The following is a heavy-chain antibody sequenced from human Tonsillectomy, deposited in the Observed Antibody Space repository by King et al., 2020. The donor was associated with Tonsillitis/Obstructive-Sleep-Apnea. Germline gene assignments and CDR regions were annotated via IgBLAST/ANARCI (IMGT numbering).Heavy chain of an antibody. Sequence: LQLQESGPGLVKPSETLSLTCTVSGGSIRSSNYHWGWIRQPPGKGLEWIGSIYNSDSTYYNPSLKSRVTISVDTSKNQFPLKLSSVTAADTAIYYCARHERRFTSGTDPWGQGTLVTVSS. J-gene: IGHJ5*02. CDR3: ARHERRFTSGTDP. D-gene: IGHD3-16*01. V-gene: IGHV4-39*01. CDR1: GGSIRSSNYH. CDR2: IYNSDST.